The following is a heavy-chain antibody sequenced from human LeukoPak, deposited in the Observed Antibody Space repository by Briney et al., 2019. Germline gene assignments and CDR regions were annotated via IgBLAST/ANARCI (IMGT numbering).Heavy chain of an antibody. Sequence: GGPLRLSCAASGFTFRSYPMSGVRQAPGKGLEGVAVISYDGSNKYYADSVKGRFTISRDNSKNTLYLQMNSLRAEDTAVYYCARDSATQPRDIVVVPAAMHYYYYYGMDVWGKGTTVTVSS. CDR1: GFTFRSYP. D-gene: IGHD2-2*01. V-gene: IGHV3-30*04. CDR2: ISYDGSNK. J-gene: IGHJ6*04. CDR3: ARDSATQPRDIVVVPAAMHYYYYYGMDV.